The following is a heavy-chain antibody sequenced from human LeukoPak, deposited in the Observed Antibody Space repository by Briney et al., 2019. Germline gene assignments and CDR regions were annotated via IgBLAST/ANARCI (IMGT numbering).Heavy chain of an antibody. D-gene: IGHD3-16*01. Sequence: SETLSLTCTVSGGSISSSSYYWGWIRQPPGKGLEWIGSIYYSGSTYYNPSLKSRVTISVDTSKNQFSLKLSSVTAAGTAVYYCARVTKIMITFGGDYAFDIWGQGTMVTVSS. CDR3: ARVTKIMITFGGDYAFDI. CDR2: IYYSGST. V-gene: IGHV4-39*07. J-gene: IGHJ3*02. CDR1: GGSISSSSYY.